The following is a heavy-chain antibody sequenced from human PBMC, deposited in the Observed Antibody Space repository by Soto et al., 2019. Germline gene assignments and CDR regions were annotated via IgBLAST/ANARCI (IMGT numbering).Heavy chain of an antibody. D-gene: IGHD6-13*01. V-gene: IGHV1-18*01. Sequence: ASVKVSCKASGYTFTSYGISWVRQAPGQGLEWMGWISAYNGNTNYAQKLQGRVTMTTDTSTSTAYMELRSLRSDDTAVYYCARDNDIAAAEIYYFDYWGQGTLVTVSS. CDR3: ARDNDIAAAEIYYFDY. CDR1: GYTFTSYG. J-gene: IGHJ4*02. CDR2: ISAYNGNT.